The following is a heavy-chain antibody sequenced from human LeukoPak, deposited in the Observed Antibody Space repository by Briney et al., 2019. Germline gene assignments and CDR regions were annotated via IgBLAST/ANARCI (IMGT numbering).Heavy chain of an antibody. CDR1: GFTFSSYS. CDR3: FGCAVDN. Sequence: GGSLRLSCAASGFTFSSYSMNWVRQAPGKGLEWVSGINNNGGNTYYADSVKGRFTISRDNSENTPYLQMNILRGEDTAVYYCFGCAVDNWGQGTLVTVSS. D-gene: IGHD6-19*01. CDR2: INNNGGNT. J-gene: IGHJ4*02. V-gene: IGHV3-23*01.